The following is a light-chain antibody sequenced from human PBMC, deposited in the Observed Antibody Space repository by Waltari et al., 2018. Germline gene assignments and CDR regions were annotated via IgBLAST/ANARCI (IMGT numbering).Light chain of an antibody. V-gene: IGKV1-27*01. J-gene: IGKJ1*01. CDR3: QNYNNAPWT. Sequence: DIQMTQSPSTLSASVGDRVTITCRASQGMSDYLAWYQQKPEKVPKLLIYAASTLQSAVPSRFSGSGSGTDFTLTVSSLQPEDVATYYCQNYNNAPWTFGQGTKVEIK. CDR1: QGMSDY. CDR2: AAS.